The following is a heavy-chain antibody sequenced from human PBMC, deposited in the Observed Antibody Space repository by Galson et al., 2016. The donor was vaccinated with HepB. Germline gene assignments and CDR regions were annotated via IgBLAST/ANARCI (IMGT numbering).Heavy chain of an antibody. CDR2: VYRGRV. D-gene: IGHD6-13*01. V-gene: IGHV4-39*01. J-gene: IGHJ4*02. CDR3: ARGAYNSPFDY. CDR1: DGSISSSTFS. Sequence: SETLSLTCTASDGSISSSTFSWGWIRQPPGKGLECVGTVYRGRVYYNLSFEGRVTISIGMSTDVFSLKLTSLTAADTAVYFCARGAYNSPFDYWGQGSLLSVSS.